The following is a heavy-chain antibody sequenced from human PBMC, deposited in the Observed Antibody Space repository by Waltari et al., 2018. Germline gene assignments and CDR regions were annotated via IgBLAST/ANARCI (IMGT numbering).Heavy chain of an antibody. CDR3: ASDRGRGLYLDS. Sequence: QVQLQESGPGLVEPSGTLSLTCAVSGDSVSNHYCWSWVRQPPGKGLEWIGQVHHSGKPNYNQSFESRVTMSRDTANNEISLKLTSATAADTAVYYCASDRGRGLYLDSWGPGTLVTVSP. CDR1: GDSVSNHYC. J-gene: IGHJ4*02. CDR2: VHHSGKP. V-gene: IGHV4-4*02. D-gene: IGHD2-15*01.